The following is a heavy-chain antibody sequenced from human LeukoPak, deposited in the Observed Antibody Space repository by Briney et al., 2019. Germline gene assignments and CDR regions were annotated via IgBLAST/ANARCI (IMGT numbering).Heavy chain of an antibody. D-gene: IGHD1-26*01. CDR1: GFTFSSYG. CDR3: AKYGRVGATSEDWFDP. J-gene: IGHJ5*02. CDR2: IRYDGSNK. V-gene: IGHV3-30*02. Sequence: QTGGSLRLSCAASGFTFSSYGMHWVRQAPGKGLEWVAFIRYDGSNKYYADSVKGRFTISSDNSKNTLYLQMNSLRAEDTAVYYCAKYGRVGATSEDWFDPWGQGTLVTVSS.